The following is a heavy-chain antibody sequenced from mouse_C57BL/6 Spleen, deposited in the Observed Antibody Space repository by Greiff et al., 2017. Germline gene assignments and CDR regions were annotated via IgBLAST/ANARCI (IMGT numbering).Heavy chain of an antibody. CDR3: GWGYDGYYFFYAMDY. CDR2: IDPEDGET. J-gene: IGHJ4*01. Sequence: EVKLVESGAELVKPGASVKLSCTASGFNIKDYYMHWVKQRTEQGLEWIGRIDPEDGETKYAPKFQGKATITADTSSNTAYLQLSSLTSEDTAVYYCGWGYDGYYFFYAMDYWGQGTSVTVSS. D-gene: IGHD2-3*01. V-gene: IGHV14-2*01. CDR1: GFNIKDYY.